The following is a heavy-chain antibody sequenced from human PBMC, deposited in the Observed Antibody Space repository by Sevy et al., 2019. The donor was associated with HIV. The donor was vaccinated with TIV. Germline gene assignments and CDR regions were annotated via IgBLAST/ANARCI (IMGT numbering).Heavy chain of an antibody. CDR1: GFTFSRYS. V-gene: IGHV3-21*01. CDR2: ISSGSSYI. Sequence: GGSLRLSCAASGFTFSRYSMNWVRQAPGKGLEWVSSISSGSSYIFYADSVKGRFTVSRDNAKNSLYLQMNSLRAEDTAVYYCARVREDTAMVSALYWGQGTLVTVSS. CDR3: ARVREDTAMVSALY. J-gene: IGHJ4*02. D-gene: IGHD5-18*01.